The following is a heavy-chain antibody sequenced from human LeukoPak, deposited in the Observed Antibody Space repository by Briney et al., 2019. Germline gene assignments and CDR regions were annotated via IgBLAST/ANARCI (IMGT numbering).Heavy chain of an antibody. CDR1: GGSFSGYY. CDR2: INHSGST. D-gene: IGHD6-13*01. J-gene: IGHJ6*02. CDR3: ASIGSSSRHYYYGMDV. V-gene: IGHV4-34*01. Sequence: PSETLSLTCAVYGGSFSGYYWSWIRQPPGKGLEWIGEINHSGSTNYNPSLKSRVTISVDTSKNQFSLKLSSVTAADTAVYYCASIGSSSRHYYYGMDVWGQGTTVTVSS.